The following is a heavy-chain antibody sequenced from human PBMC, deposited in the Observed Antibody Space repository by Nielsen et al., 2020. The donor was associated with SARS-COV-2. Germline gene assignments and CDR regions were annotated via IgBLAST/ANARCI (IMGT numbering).Heavy chain of an antibody. CDR2: IRSKANSYET. D-gene: IGHD2-2*01. Sequence: GESLKISCAASGFTFSGSAMHWVRQASGKGLEWVGRIRSKANSYETAYAASVKGRFTISRDDSKNTAYLQMNSLKTEDTAVYYCTGMGDIVVVPAINYGMDVWGQGTTVTVSS. V-gene: IGHV3-73*01. CDR3: TGMGDIVVVPAINYGMDV. CDR1: GFTFSGSA. J-gene: IGHJ6*02.